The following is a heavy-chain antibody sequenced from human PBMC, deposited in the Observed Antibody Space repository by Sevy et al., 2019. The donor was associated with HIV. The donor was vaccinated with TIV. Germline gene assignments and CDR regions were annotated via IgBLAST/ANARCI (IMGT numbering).Heavy chain of an antibody. Sequence: SETLSLTCAVSGGSISSGGYSWSWIRQPPGKGLEWIGYIYHSGSTYYNPSLKSRVTISVDRSKNQFSLKLSFVTAADTAVYYCASSEMATITVNFDYWGQGTLVTVSS. J-gene: IGHJ4*02. CDR2: IYHSGST. CDR3: ASSEMATITVNFDY. CDR1: GGSISSGGYS. V-gene: IGHV4-30-2*01. D-gene: IGHD5-12*01.